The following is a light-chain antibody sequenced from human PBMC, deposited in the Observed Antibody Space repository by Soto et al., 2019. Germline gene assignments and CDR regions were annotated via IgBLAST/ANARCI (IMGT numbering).Light chain of an antibody. J-gene: IGKJ5*01. CDR2: KVS. V-gene: IGKV2-30*01. CDR1: QILLYRDGNTY. CDR3: MKGTHWPQIN. Sequence: VVMTHAPLCLPVTLVHPAYISLLSSQILLYRDGNTYFNWFQQRPGQSPRRIIYKVSNRDSGVPDRFSGSGSGTDFTMKIRRVEAEDVGVYFCMKGTHWPQINVGKGKRLEIK.